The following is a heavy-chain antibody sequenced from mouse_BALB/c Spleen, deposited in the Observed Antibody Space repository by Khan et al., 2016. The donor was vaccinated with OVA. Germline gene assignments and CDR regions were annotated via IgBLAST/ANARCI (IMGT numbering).Heavy chain of an antibody. CDR3: TRLVDY. CDR1: GFTFSSYA. CDR2: INSGGST. Sequence: EVELVESGGGLVKPGGSLKLSCAASGFTFSSYAVSWIRQTPEKRLEWVASINSGGSTYYPNSVKGRFTISREDAGKILYQPVSSLRAKDAAMYYCTRLVDYWGQGTSVTVSS. J-gene: IGHJ4*01. V-gene: IGHV5-6-5*01.